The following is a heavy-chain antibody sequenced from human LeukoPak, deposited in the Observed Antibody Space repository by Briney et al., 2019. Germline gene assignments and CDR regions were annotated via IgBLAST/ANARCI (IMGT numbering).Heavy chain of an antibody. CDR3: TTVHGAGPVNFDY. J-gene: IGHJ4*02. CDR1: GFTFSSVW. Sequence: GGSLRLSCTASGFTFSSVWMTWVRQAPGKGLEWVVRIKSRTDGVTTDYAAPVKGRLSISRDDSKNTLYLQMNSLKNEDTAVYFCTTVHGAGPVNFDYWGQGSLVTVSS. CDR2: IKSRTDGVTT. V-gene: IGHV3-15*01. D-gene: IGHD3-16*01.